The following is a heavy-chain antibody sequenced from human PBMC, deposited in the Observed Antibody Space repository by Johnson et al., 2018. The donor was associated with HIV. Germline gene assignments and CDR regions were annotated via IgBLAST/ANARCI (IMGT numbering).Heavy chain of an antibody. V-gene: IGHV3-30*04. D-gene: IGHD2-2*01. J-gene: IGHJ3*01. CDR3: ARGYCTSSSQCDAFDL. CDR2: MSYDGSDK. CDR1: GFTLSSYV. Sequence: QVQLVESGGGLVQPGGSLRLSCAVSGFTLSSYVMHWVRQAPGKGLEWVAVMSYDGSDKYNADSVMGRFTISRDNSKYTLYLQMNSLRAEDTAVYFCARGYCTSSSQCDAFDLWGQGTMVTVSS.